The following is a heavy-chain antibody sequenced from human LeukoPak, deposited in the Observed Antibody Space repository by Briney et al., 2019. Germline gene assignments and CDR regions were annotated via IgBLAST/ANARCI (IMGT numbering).Heavy chain of an antibody. CDR2: ISSSSSYI. CDR3: AKGFHDFWSGYDY. J-gene: IGHJ4*02. V-gene: IGHV3-21*01. CDR1: GFTFSSYS. D-gene: IGHD3-3*01. Sequence: GGSLRLSCAASGFTFSSYSMNWARQAPGKGLEWVSSISSSSSYIYYADSVKGRFTISRDNSKNTLYLQMNSLRAEDTAVYYCAKGFHDFWSGYDYWGQGTLVTVSS.